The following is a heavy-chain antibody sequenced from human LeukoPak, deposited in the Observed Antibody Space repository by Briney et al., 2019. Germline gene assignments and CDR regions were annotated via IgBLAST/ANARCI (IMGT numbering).Heavy chain of an antibody. CDR1: GFTFSVYI. D-gene: IGHD4/OR15-4a*01. CDR3: AREKKRVVLTAPLQY. Sequence: PGASLRLSCAASGFTFSVYIMNWVRQAPGKGLEWVASISSSGHHIYYADSVKGRFTISRDNAKDSLFLHMNSLRPEDTAVYYCAREKKRVVLTAPLQYWGQGTLVTVSS. CDR2: ISSSGHHI. V-gene: IGHV3-21*01. J-gene: IGHJ4*02.